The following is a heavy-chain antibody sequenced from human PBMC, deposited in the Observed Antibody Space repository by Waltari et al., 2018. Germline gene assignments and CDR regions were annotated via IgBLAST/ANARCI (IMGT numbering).Heavy chain of an antibody. Sequence: EVQLVESGGGFVQPGGSLKLSCAASGFTFSGSAMHWVRQASGKGLEWVGRIRSKANSYATAYAASVKGRFTISRDDSKNTAYLQMNSLKTEDTAVYYCTRHTSWAGTASLFDYWGQGTLVTVSS. CDR2: IRSKANSYAT. V-gene: IGHV3-73*01. CDR1: GFTFSGSA. CDR3: TRHTSWAGTASLFDY. D-gene: IGHD1-1*01. J-gene: IGHJ4*02.